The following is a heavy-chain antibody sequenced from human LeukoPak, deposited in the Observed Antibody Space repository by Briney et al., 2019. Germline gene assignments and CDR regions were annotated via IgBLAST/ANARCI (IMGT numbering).Heavy chain of an antibody. CDR2: ITGDGSDI. J-gene: IGHJ5*02. CDR3: ARDAYTTPPNWLDP. CDR1: GFTLNKYW. Sequence: PGGSLRLSCEASGFTLNKYWMHWVRQAPGKGLVWVSRITGDGSDIAYADSVKGRFTVSRDDAKNTLFLQMTSLRVEDTAIYYCARDAYTTPPNWLDPWGQGTLVTVSS. V-gene: IGHV3-74*01. D-gene: IGHD4-17*01.